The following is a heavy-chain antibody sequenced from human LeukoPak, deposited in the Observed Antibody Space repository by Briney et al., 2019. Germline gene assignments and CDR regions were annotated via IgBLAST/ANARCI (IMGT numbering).Heavy chain of an antibody. CDR3: ATLARYAFDI. CDR1: GLTVSSKD. CDR2: IYSGGST. Sequence: GGSLRLSCAASGLTVSSKDMSWVRQAPGKGLEWVTVIYSGGSTYYADSVKGRFTISRDNSKNTLYLQMNSLRAEDTAVYYCATLARYAFDIWGQGTMVTVSS. V-gene: IGHV3-53*01. J-gene: IGHJ3*02. D-gene: IGHD5-12*01.